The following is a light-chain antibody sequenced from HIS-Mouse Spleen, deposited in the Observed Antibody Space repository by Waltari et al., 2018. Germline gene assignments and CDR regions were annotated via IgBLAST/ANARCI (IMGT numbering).Light chain of an antibody. J-gene: IGLJ3*02. Sequence: QSALTQPPSASGSPGQSVTISCTGTSSDVGGYNYVSWYQQHPGKAPKLMIYEVSKRPSGVPDRFSGSKSGNTASLTVSGLQAEDEADYYCQQYYSTPPWTFGQGTK. CDR1: SSDVGGYNY. CDR2: EVS. CDR3: QQYYSTPPWT. V-gene: IGLV2-8*01.